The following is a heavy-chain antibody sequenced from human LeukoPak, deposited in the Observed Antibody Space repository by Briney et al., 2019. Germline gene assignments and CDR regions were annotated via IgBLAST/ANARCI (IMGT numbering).Heavy chain of an antibody. CDR2: ISTSSSYI. J-gene: IGHJ4*02. CDR3: ARTYYYDSSGSDSTSFDY. D-gene: IGHD3-22*01. CDR1: GFTFSSYS. Sequence: GGSLRLSCAASGFTFSSYSMNWVRQAPAKGLEWVSSISTSSSYIHYADSVKGRFTISRDNAKNSLNLQMNSLRAEDTAVYYCARTYYYDSSGSDSTSFDYWGQGTLVTVSS. V-gene: IGHV3-21*01.